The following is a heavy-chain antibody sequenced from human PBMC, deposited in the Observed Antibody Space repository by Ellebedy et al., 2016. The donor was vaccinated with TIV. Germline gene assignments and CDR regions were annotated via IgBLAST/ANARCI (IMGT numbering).Heavy chain of an antibody. CDR3: ARHAQSSGIAAAGNYYYYGMDV. V-gene: IGHV5-51*01. Sequence: KVSCKGSGYSFTSYWIGWVRQMPGKGLEWMGIIYPGDSDTRYSPSFQGQVTISADKSISTAYLQWSSLKASDTAMYYCARHAQSSGIAAAGNYYYYGMDVWGQGTTVTVSS. CDR2: IYPGDSDT. D-gene: IGHD6-13*01. CDR1: GYSFTSYW. J-gene: IGHJ6*02.